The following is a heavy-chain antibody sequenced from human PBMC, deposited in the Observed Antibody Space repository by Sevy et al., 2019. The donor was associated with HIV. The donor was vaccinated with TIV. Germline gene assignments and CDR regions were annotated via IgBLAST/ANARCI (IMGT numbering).Heavy chain of an antibody. Sequence: GGSLRLSCTGSGFSFSYYGIHWVRQAPGKGLDWVALISHDGINEYYADSVKGRFTISRDNSRNTGYLEMNSLRNEDTAIYFCANAYSGSYSHSYLDALDVWGQGTTVTVSS. CDR3: ANAYSGSYSHSYLDALDV. J-gene: IGHJ6*02. CDR2: ISHDGINE. CDR1: GFSFSYYG. V-gene: IGHV3-30*18. D-gene: IGHD1-26*01.